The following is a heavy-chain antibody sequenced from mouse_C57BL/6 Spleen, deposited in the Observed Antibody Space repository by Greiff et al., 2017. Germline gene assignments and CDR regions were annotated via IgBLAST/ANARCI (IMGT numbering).Heavy chain of an antibody. D-gene: IGHD2-4*01. CDR2: INPNNGGT. V-gene: IGHV1-26*01. CDR3: ARRGLRDYYAMDD. Sequence: VQLQQSGPELVKPGASVKISCKASGYTFTDYYMNWVQQSHGKSLEWLGDINPNNGGTSYNQKFKGKATLTVDKSSSTAYMELRSLTSEDSAVYYCARRGLRDYYAMDDWGQGVSVTVA. CDR1: GYTFTDYY. J-gene: IGHJ4*01.